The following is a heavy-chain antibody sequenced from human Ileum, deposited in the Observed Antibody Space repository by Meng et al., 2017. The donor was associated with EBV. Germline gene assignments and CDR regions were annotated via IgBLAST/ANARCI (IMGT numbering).Heavy chain of an antibody. CDR3: TNLSF. CDR2: ISYDENIK. D-gene: IGHD2/OR15-2a*01. V-gene: IGHV3-30*18. J-gene: IGHJ4*02. Sequence: VQTVESGGCVVQPGRSLSVSCEASGFSFDTFYMRWARQAPGKGLEWVAVISYDENIKFYADSVKGRFTISRDNSKNTLYLQLNSLRPDDTAFYYCTNLSFWGQGTLVTVSS. CDR1: GFSFDTFY.